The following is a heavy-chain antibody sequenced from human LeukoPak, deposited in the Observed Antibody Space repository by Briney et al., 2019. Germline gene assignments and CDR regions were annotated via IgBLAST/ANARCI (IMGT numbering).Heavy chain of an antibody. D-gene: IGHD3-3*01. CDR3: ARDRYYDFWSGYYTDVLGY. V-gene: IGHV3-23*01. CDR2: ISGSGGST. Sequence: GGSLRLSCAASGFTFSSYAMSWVRQAPGKGLEWVSAISGSGGSTYYADSVKGRFTISRDNSKNTLYLQMNSLRAEDTAVYYCARDRYYDFWSGYYTDVLGYWGQGTLVTVSS. CDR1: GFTFSSYA. J-gene: IGHJ4*02.